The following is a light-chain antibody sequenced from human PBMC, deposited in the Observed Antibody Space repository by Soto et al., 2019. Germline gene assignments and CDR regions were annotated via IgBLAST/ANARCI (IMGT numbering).Light chain of an antibody. CDR2: EVS. CDR3: SSYPTSNTRL. CDR1: TSDVGGFDS. Sequence: QSALTQPASVSGSPGQSITICCTATTSDVGGFDSVSWYQQHPGTAPRVIIYEVSNRPSGVSYRFSGSKSANTASLTISGLQADDEADYYFSSYPTSNTRLFGGGTKVTVL. V-gene: IGLV2-14*01. J-gene: IGLJ3*02.